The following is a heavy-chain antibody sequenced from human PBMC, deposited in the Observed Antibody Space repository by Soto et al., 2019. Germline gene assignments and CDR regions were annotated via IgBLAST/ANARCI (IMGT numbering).Heavy chain of an antibody. CDR2: IYYSGST. J-gene: IGHJ6*02. Sequence: PSETLSLTCTVSGGSISSGDYYWSWIRQPPGKGLEWIGYIYYSGSTYYNPSLKSRLTISVDTSKNQFSRKLSSVTAADTAVYYCARGPQYSSSWSYYYYGMDVWGQGTTVTVSS. D-gene: IGHD6-13*01. V-gene: IGHV4-30-4*01. CDR3: ARGPQYSSSWSYYYYGMDV. CDR1: GGSISSGDYY.